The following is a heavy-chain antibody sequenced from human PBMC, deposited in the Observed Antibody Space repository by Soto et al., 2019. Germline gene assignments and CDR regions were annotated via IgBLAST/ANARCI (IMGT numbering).Heavy chain of an antibody. CDR3: ARDMYYYDSSGRYDAFDI. CDR2: IYSGGST. D-gene: IGHD3-22*01. Sequence: LRLSCAASGFTVSSNYMSWVRQAPGKGLEWVSVIYSGGSTYYADSVKGRFTISRDNSKNTLYLQMNSLRAEDTAVYYCARDMYYYDSSGRYDAFDIWGQGTMVTVSS. CDR1: GFTVSSNY. V-gene: IGHV3-53*01. J-gene: IGHJ3*02.